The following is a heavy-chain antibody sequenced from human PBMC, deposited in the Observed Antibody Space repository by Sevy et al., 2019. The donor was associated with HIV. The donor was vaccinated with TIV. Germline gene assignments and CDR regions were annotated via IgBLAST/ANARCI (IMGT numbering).Heavy chain of an antibody. CDR2: FDPEDGEI. D-gene: IGHD3-22*01. Sequence: ASVKVSCKVSGYTLTQLSMHWVRQAPGKGLEWMGSFDPEDGEILYAQKFQGRVTMTEDTSTDTAYMELSSLRSEDTAVYYCATTKDYYDSSASPFHYWGQGTLVTVSS. J-gene: IGHJ4*02. V-gene: IGHV1-24*01. CDR3: ATTKDYYDSSASPFHY. CDR1: GYTLTQLS.